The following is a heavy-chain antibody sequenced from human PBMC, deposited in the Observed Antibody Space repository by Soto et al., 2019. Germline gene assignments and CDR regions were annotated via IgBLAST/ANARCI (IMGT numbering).Heavy chain of an antibody. V-gene: IGHV4-4*02. D-gene: IGHD2-21*02. CDR3: ATLPPRIEVVVTPIPT. Sequence: QVQLRESGPGLVKPSGTLSLTCVVSGASISSTYWWSWVRQPPGKGLEWIGEMYQTGSAKYNPSLKRRVTISIDKSNNEFSLKLNSVTAADTAVYYCATLPPRIEVVVTPIPTSGQGILVTVSS. CDR2: MYQTGSA. CDR1: GASISSTYW. J-gene: IGHJ5*02.